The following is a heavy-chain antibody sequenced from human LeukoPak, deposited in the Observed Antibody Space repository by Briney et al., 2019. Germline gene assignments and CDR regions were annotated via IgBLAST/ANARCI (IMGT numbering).Heavy chain of an antibody. CDR1: GYSLTGYY. J-gene: IGHJ5*02. CDR3: ARLVTMVRGANWFDP. Sequence: ASMKVSCKASGYSLTGYYMHWVRQAPGQGLEWRGWINPNSGGTNYAQKFQGRVTMTRDTSLVTTYMELSRLRSDDTAVYYCARLVTMVRGANWFDPWGQGTLVTVSS. D-gene: IGHD3-10*01. V-gene: IGHV1-2*02. CDR2: INPNSGGT.